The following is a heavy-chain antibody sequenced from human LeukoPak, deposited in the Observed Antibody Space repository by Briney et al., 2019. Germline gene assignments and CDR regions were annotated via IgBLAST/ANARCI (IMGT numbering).Heavy chain of an antibody. CDR2: IYYSGST. D-gene: IGHD4-23*01. J-gene: IGHJ5*02. CDR1: GGSISSYY. V-gene: IGHV4-59*08. Sequence: SETLSLTCTVSGGSISSYYWSWIRQPPGKGLEWIGCIYYSGSTNYNPSFKSRVTISVDTSKNQFSLKLSSVTAADTAVYYCARPYLRGTVVNNWFDPWGQGTLVTVSS. CDR3: ARPYLRGTVVNNWFDP.